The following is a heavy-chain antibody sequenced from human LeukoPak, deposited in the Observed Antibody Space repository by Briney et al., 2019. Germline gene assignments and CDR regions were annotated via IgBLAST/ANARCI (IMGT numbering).Heavy chain of an antibody. J-gene: IGHJ3*02. D-gene: IGHD3-16*01. CDR2: IDWDDDK. V-gene: IGHV2-70*01. Sequence: SGPTLVNPTQILTLTCTFSGFSLSTSAMCVSWIRQPPGKALEWLALIDWDDDKYYSTSLKTRLIISKDTSQNQVVLTMTTMDPGNTPPFYCARIMFGGVPHAFDMGAQGTRVPVSS. CDR1: GFSLSTSAMC. CDR3: ARIMFGGVPHAFDM.